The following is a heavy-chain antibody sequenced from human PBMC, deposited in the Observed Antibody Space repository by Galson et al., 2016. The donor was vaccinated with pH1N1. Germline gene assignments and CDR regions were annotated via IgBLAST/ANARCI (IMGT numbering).Heavy chain of an antibody. D-gene: IGHD5-12*01. Sequence: IRSKADSYATAYAASMKGRFTISRDDSKNTTFLQMNSLNTEDTAVYYCTRSRGYGFDYWGQGTLVTVSS. J-gene: IGHJ4*02. CDR2: IRSKADSYAT. CDR3: TRSRGYGFDY. V-gene: IGHV3-73*01.